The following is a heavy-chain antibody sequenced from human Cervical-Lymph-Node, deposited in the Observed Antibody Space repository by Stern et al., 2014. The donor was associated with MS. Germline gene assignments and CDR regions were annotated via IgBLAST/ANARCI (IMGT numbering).Heavy chain of an antibody. CDR2: IRAKADGGTT. CDR1: GFTFGDFV. Sequence: EVQLVESGGGLVQPGRSLRVSCKASGFTFGDFVVSWVRQAPGKGLEWVGCIRAKADGGTTEYAASVSGRFTISRDDSKSIGYLQMNSLKTEDTAVYYCTRGFVANWGPGTLVTVSS. CDR3: TRGFVAN. J-gene: IGHJ4*02. V-gene: IGHV3-49*04. D-gene: IGHD6-6*01.